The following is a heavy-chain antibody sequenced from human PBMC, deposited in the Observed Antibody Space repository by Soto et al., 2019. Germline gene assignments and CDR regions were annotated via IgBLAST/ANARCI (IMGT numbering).Heavy chain of an antibody. CDR1: GGSISSGGYY. Sequence: PSETLSLTCTVSGGSISSGGYYWSWIRQHPGKGLEWIGYIYYSGSTYYNPSLKSRVTISVDTSKNQFSLKLSSVTAADTAVYYCARGSQGYCPNWFDPWGQGTLVTVSS. CDR3: ARGSQGYCPNWFDP. J-gene: IGHJ5*02. CDR2: IYYSGST. V-gene: IGHV4-31*03. D-gene: IGHD3-22*01.